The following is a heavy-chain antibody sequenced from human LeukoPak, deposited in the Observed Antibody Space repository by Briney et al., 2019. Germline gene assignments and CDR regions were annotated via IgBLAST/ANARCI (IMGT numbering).Heavy chain of an antibody. J-gene: IGHJ6*03. CDR1: GYTFTGYY. CDR2: INPNSGGT. V-gene: IGHV1-2*02. CDR3: ARDLGAIYDILTGYYTHHNYYMDV. Sequence: ASVKVSCKASGYTFTGYYMHWVRQAPGQGLEWMGWINPNSGGTNYAQKFQGRVTMTRDTSISTAYMELSRLRSDDTAVYYCARDLGAIYDILTGYYTHHNYYMDVWGKGTTVTVSS. D-gene: IGHD3-9*01.